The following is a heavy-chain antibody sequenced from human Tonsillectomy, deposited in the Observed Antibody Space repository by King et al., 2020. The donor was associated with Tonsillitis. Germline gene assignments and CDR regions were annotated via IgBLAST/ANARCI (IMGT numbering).Heavy chain of an antibody. Sequence: VQLVESGGGLVQPGGSLRLSCAASGFTFSSYWMHWVRQVPGKGLVWVSRINSDGSTTSYTSYADSVKGRFTISRDNANNTLYLQMNSLRAEDTAVYYCARDRLRFLDVCGKGTAVTVSS. J-gene: IGHJ6*04. CDR3: ARDRLRFLDV. D-gene: IGHD3-3*01. CDR2: INSDGSTT. V-gene: IGHV3-74*01. CDR1: GFTFSSYW.